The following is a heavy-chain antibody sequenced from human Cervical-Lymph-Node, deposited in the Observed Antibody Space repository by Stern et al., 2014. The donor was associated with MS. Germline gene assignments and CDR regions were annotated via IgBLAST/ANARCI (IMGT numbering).Heavy chain of an antibody. D-gene: IGHD3-3*01. V-gene: IGHV1-3*01. CDR3: ARGGIYGVVTIFQVHGMDV. J-gene: IGHJ6*02. CDR2: INVVSGDT. CDR1: GYTFYSYA. Sequence: QVQLMQSGAEVRKPGASVKISCKASGYTFYSYAIHWVRQAPGQRLEWMGWINVVSGDTKYSQSVEGRVTISTDTSANTAYMELSSLTSEDTAIYYCARGGIYGVVTIFQVHGMDVWGQGPRSPSL.